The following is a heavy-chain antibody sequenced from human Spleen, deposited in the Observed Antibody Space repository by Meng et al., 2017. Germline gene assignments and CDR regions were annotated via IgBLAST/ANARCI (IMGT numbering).Heavy chain of an antibody. CDR1: GFTFNSYA. V-gene: IGHV3-23*01. CDR2: ISGSGSST. Sequence: GESLKISCAASGFTFNSYAITWVRQAPGKGLEWVSGISGSGSSTYYADSVKGRFTISRDNSKNTVFLQINSLRAEDTAVYYCARSPIDKYDLSALPLDYWGQGTLVTVSS. CDR3: ARSPIDKYDLSALPLDY. J-gene: IGHJ4*02. D-gene: IGHD3-22*01.